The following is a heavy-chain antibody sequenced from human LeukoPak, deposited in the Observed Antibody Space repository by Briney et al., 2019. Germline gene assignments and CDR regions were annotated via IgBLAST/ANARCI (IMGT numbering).Heavy chain of an antibody. CDR2: ITSSSSAI. J-gene: IGHJ3*02. CDR3: ARSAYNSDPTAFDI. CDR1: GFTFSSYS. Sequence: GGSLRLSCTASGFTFSSYSMNWVRQAPGKGLEWVSYITSSSSAIYYADSVKGRFTISRDNAKNSLYLQMSSLRDEDTAVFYCARSAYNSDPTAFDIWGQGTMVTVSS. D-gene: IGHD1-1*01. V-gene: IGHV3-48*02.